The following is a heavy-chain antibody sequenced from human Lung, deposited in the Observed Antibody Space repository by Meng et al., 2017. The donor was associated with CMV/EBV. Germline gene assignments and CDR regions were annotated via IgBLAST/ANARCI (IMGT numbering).Heavy chain of an antibody. V-gene: IGHV3-66*02. D-gene: IGHD5-18*01. Sequence: SCAASGFPVSSNYMSWVRQAPGKGLEWVSIIYGAGTTKYADPVKGRFTFSRDNSKNTLYLQMNSLRSEDTAVYYCARVGRVTMYFFDDLGQGTLVTVSS. CDR1: GFPVSSNY. CDR3: ARVGRVTMYFFDD. J-gene: IGHJ4*02. CDR2: IYGAGTT.